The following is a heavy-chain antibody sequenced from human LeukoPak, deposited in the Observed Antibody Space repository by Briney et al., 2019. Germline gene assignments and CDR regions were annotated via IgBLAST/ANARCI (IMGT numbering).Heavy chain of an antibody. Sequence: GASVKVSCKASGYTFTSYGISWVRQAPGQGLEGMGWISAYNGNTNYAKKLPGRVTMTTDTSTSTAYMELRSLRSDDTAVYYCARDDGYSGYGETFDYWGQGTLVTVSS. D-gene: IGHD5-12*01. CDR3: ARDDGYSGYGETFDY. J-gene: IGHJ4*02. CDR2: ISAYNGNT. CDR1: GYTFTSYG. V-gene: IGHV1-18*01.